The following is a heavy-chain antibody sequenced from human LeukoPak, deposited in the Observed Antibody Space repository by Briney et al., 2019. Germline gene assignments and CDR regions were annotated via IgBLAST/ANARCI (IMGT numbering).Heavy chain of an antibody. D-gene: IGHD3-10*01. Sequence: SETLSLTCTVSGGSVNSGSYYWSWIRQPPGKGLEWIGYIYYSRSTNYNPSLKSRVTISVDTSKNQFSLKLSSVTAADTAVYYCARGLWFGELFYWFDPWGQGTLVTVSS. CDR1: GGSVNSGSYY. V-gene: IGHV4-61*01. CDR3: ARGLWFGELFYWFDP. CDR2: IYYSRST. J-gene: IGHJ5*02.